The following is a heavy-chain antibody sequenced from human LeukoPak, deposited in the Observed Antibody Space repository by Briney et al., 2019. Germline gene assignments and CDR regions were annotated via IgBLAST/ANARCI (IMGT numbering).Heavy chain of an antibody. CDR2: INPNSGGT. J-gene: IGHJ5*02. V-gene: IGHV1-2*02. CDR1: GYTFTGYY. Sequence: ASVKVSCKASGYTFTGYYMHWVRQAPGQGLEWMGWINPNSGGTNYGQKFQGRVTMTRDTSISTAYMELSRLRSDDTAVYYCARDLGYKQQLPNEKRRNSGLDWFDPWGQGTLVTVSS. D-gene: IGHD6-13*01. CDR3: ARDLGYKQQLPNEKRRNSGLDWFDP.